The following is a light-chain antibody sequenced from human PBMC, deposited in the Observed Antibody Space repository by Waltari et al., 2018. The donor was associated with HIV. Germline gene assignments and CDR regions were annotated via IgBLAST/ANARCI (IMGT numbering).Light chain of an antibody. V-gene: IGKV3-11*01. Sequence: EIVLTQSPATLSLSPGERATLSCRASQSVSNHLAWYQQKPGQAPRLLIYKTSIRATGIPARFSGSGSGTDFTLSISSLEPEDFAVYYCQQRINWPPLTFGGGTKVEIK. CDR3: QQRINWPPLT. CDR2: KTS. J-gene: IGKJ4*01. CDR1: QSVSNH.